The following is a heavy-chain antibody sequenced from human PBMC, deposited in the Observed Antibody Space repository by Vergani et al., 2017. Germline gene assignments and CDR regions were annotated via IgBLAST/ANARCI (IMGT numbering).Heavy chain of an antibody. CDR2: ISGSGGST. J-gene: IGHJ4*02. D-gene: IGHD6-19*01. CDR1: GFTFSSYA. V-gene: IGHV3-23*01. Sequence: EVQLLESGGGLVQPGGSLRLSCAASGFTFSSYAMSWVRQAPGKGLEWVSAISGSGGSTYYADSVKGRFTISRDNAKNSLYLQMNSLRAEDTAVYYCARDGASSGWDYWGQGTLVTVSS. CDR3: ARDGASSGWDY.